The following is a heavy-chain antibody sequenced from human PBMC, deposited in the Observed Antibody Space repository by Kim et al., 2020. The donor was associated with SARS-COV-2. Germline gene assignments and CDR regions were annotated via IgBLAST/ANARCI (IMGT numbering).Heavy chain of an antibody. CDR3: ARGRNYGAQTRYFDY. CDR1: GGSISSSSYY. Sequence: SETLSLTCTVSGGSISSSSYYWGWLRQRPGKGLEGIGSIYYSGSSYYNPSLKSRVTISVDTSKNQFSLKLSSVTAAATAVYYCARGRNYGAQTRYFDYWGQGTLVTVSS. V-gene: IGHV4-39*07. D-gene: IGHD4-17*01. J-gene: IGHJ4*02. CDR2: IYYSGSS.